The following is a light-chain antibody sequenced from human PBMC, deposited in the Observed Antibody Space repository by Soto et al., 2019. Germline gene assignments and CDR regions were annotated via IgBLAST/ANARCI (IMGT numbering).Light chain of an antibody. J-gene: IGLJ2*01. CDR3: SSYTSSSTLVV. CDR1: SSDVGGYNY. Sequence: QSALTQPASVSGSPGQSITISCTGTSSDVGGYNYVSWYQQHPGKAPKLMMYDVSNRPSGVSNRFSGSKCGNTASLTISGLQAEDEADYYCSSYTSSSTLVVFGGGTKLTVL. CDR2: DVS. V-gene: IGLV2-14*01.